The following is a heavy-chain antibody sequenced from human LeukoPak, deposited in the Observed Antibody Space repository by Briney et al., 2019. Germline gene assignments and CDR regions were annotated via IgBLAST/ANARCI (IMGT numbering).Heavy chain of an antibody. J-gene: IGHJ4*02. CDR2: ISSSSSTI. Sequence: PGGSLRLSCAASGFTFSSYSMNWVRQAPGKGLEWVSYISSSSSTIYYADSVKGRFTISRDNAKNSLYLQMNSLRAEDTAVYYCARDGTVACNPFDYWGQGTLVTVSS. CDR1: GFTFSSYS. V-gene: IGHV3-48*01. CDR3: ARDGTVACNPFDY. D-gene: IGHD6-19*01.